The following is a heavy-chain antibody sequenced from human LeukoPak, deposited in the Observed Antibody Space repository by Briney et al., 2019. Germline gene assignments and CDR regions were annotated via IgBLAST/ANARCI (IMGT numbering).Heavy chain of an antibody. CDR2: ISGSGGST. D-gene: IGHD2-8*01. V-gene: IGHV3-23*01. Sequence: GGSLRLSCAASGFTFSSYAMSWVRQAPGKGLEWVSAISGSGGSTYYADSVKGRFTISRDNAKNSLYLQMNSLRAEDTAVYYCARVTNGFHTFDYWGQGTLVTVSS. CDR1: GFTFSSYA. J-gene: IGHJ4*02. CDR3: ARVTNGFHTFDY.